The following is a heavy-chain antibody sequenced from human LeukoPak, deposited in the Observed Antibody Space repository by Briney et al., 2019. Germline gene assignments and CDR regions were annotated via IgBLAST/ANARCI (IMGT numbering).Heavy chain of an antibody. Sequence: SETLSLTCTVSGGSISSTTDYWGWIRQPPGKGLEWIGSIFYSGTTYYNPSLKSRVTISVDTSKNQFSLKLSSVTAADTAVYYCARAFYYDLWSGYGRAFDYWGQGTLVTVSS. CDR3: ARAFYYDLWSGYGRAFDY. CDR2: IFYSGTT. J-gene: IGHJ4*02. V-gene: IGHV4-39*01. D-gene: IGHD3-3*01. CDR1: GGSISSTTDY.